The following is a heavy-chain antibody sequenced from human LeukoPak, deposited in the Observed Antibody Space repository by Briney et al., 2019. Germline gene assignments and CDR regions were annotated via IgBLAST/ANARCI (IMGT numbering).Heavy chain of an antibody. Sequence: VASEKVSFKASGYTFTSYGVSWVRQAPGQGLEWMGWISAYNGNTNYAQKLQGRVTMTTDTSTSTAYMELRSLRSDDTAVYYCARITIFGVVIPYGFDYWGQGTLVTVSS. V-gene: IGHV1-18*01. J-gene: IGHJ4*02. CDR3: ARITIFGVVIPYGFDY. CDR2: ISAYNGNT. CDR1: GYTFTSYG. D-gene: IGHD3-3*01.